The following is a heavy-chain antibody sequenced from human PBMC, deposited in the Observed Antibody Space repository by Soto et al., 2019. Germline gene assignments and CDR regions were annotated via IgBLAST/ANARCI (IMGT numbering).Heavy chain of an antibody. D-gene: IGHD3-10*02. J-gene: IGHJ5*01. CDR1: DGVFRPYF. V-gene: IGHV4-34*01. CDR3: ERGYVYFRNWC. CDR2: ISHTGRT. Sequence: ETLSHTCSACDGVFRPYFCIWIRPSPGKGLEWIGEISHTGRTKYNPSLKTRVTISVDTSKTHFSVNVTSVTAADTAVYSCERGYVYFRNWC.